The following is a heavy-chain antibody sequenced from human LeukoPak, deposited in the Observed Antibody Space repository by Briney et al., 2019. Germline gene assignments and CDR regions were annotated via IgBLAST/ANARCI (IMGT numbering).Heavy chain of an antibody. V-gene: IGHV4-39*01. Sequence: SETLSLTCTVSGGSISISSYYWDWIRQPPGKGLEWIGSIDNSGSTYYNPSLNSRVTISVDTSKNQFSLNLSSVTAADTAVYYCARKADCWGQGTLVTVSS. CDR3: ARKADC. CDR1: GGSISISSYY. J-gene: IGHJ4*02. CDR2: IDNSGST.